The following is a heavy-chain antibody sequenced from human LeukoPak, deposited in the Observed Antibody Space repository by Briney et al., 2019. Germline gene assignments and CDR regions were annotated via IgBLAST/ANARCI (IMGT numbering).Heavy chain of an antibody. CDR1: GGSISSGSYY. J-gene: IGHJ4*02. CDR3: ARDRDGYSYGYPFYY. V-gene: IGHV4-61*02. Sequence: PSETLSLTCTVSGGSISSGSYYWSWIRQPAGKGLEWIGRIYTSGSTNYNPSLKSRVTISVDTSKNQFSLKLSSVIAADTAVYYCARDRDGYSYGYPFYYWGQGTLVTVSS. CDR2: IYTSGST. D-gene: IGHD5-18*01.